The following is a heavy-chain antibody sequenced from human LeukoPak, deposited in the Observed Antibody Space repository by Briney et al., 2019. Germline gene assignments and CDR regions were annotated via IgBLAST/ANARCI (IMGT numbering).Heavy chain of an antibody. CDR3: AKGVVAITEDAFDG. CDR2: ISWNSGSI. CDR1: GFTFDDYA. V-gene: IGHV3-9*03. Sequence: GRSLRLSCAASGFTFDDYAMHWVRQAPGKGLEWVSGISWNSGSICYADSVKGRFTTSRDNAKNSLYLQMNRLRAEDMALYSCAKGVVAITEDAFDGWGQGTMVTVAS. J-gene: IGHJ3*01. D-gene: IGHD2-15*01.